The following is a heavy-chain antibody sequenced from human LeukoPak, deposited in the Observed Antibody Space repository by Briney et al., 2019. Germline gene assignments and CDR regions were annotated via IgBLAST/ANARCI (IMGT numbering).Heavy chain of an antibody. CDR1: GFTFSSYA. CDR2: ISGSGGST. V-gene: IGHV3-23*01. D-gene: IGHD6-13*01. J-gene: IGHJ4*02. CDR3: AKVSIKQQLAHTFDY. Sequence: PGGSLTLSCAASGFTFSSYAMSWVRQAPGKGLEWVSAISGSGGSTYYADSVKGRSTISRDNSKNTLYLQMNSLRAEDTAVYYCAKVSIKQQLAHTFDYWGQGTLVTVSS.